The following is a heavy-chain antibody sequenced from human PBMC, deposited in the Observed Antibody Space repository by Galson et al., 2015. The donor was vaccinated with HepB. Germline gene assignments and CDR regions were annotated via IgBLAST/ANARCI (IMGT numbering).Heavy chain of an antibody. CDR1: GYTFTNYA. V-gene: IGHV1-3*01. J-gene: IGHJ5*02. Sequence: SVKVSCKASGYTFTNYAIHWVRQAPGQRLEWMGWINAGYGNTKYSQKFQGRVTITRDISANTAYMDLSSLRSEDTAVYYCARDALTDYYDSSGPPNWFDPWGQGTLVTVS. CDR3: ARDALTDYYDSSGPPNWFDP. CDR2: INAGYGNT. D-gene: IGHD3-22*01.